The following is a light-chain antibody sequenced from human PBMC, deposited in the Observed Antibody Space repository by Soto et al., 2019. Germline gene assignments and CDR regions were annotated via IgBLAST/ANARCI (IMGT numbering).Light chain of an antibody. CDR1: GSNSGAGYD. CDR3: QSYDSSLSRFV. V-gene: IGLV1-40*01. CDR2: GND. J-gene: IGLJ1*01. Sequence: QSVLTQSPSVSGAPGQRVPTSCAGNGSNSGAGYDVHWYKQLPGTAPKVLIYGNDNRPLGVPDRFSGSKSGTSGSLVISGLQAEDGADYYCQSYDSSLSRFVFGSGTKVTVL.